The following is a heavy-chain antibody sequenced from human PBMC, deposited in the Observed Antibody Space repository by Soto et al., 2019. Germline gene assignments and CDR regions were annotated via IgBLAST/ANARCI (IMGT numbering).Heavy chain of an antibody. CDR3: ARQIYGSDTGPNFQYYFDS. V-gene: IGHV5-10-1*01. J-gene: IGHJ4*02. CDR2: IDPSDSQT. D-gene: IGHD5-18*01. CDR1: GYSFAGCW. Sequence: GESLKISCKGSGYSFAGCWITWVRQKPGKGLEWMGRIDPSDSQTYYSPSFRGHVTISVTKSTTTVFLQWSSLRASDTAMYYCARQIYGSDTGPNFQYYFDSWGQGTPVTVSS.